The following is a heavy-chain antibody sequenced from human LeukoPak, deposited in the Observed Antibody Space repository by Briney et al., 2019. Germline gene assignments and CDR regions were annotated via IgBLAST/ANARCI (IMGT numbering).Heavy chain of an antibody. CDR1: GYTFSSHG. V-gene: IGHV3-48*04. J-gene: IGHJ6*02. Sequence: LSGGSLRLSCAASGYTFSSHGIHWVRQAPCKGLEWVSYISSSSSTIYYADSVKGRFTISRDNAKNSLYLQMNSLRAEDTAVYYCARDSPPNSGNHLEQRPYYYYGMDVWGQGTTVTVSS. D-gene: IGHD1-26*01. CDR3: ARDSPPNSGNHLEQRPYYYYGMDV. CDR2: ISSSSSTI.